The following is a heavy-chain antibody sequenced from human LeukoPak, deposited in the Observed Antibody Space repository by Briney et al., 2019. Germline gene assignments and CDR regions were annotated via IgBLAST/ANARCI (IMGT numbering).Heavy chain of an antibody. CDR1: GFTFVSYA. CDR3: AKALDTYGYMRFDF. J-gene: IGHJ4*02. V-gene: IGHV3-23*01. CDR2: INGGGDTT. D-gene: IGHD5-18*01. Sequence: GGSLRLSCAASGFTFVSYAMTWVRQAPGKGLEWVSAINGGGDTTYYADSVKGRFTISRDKSKNTMYLQMNSLRAEDTALYYCAKALDTYGYMRFDFWGQGTLVTVSS.